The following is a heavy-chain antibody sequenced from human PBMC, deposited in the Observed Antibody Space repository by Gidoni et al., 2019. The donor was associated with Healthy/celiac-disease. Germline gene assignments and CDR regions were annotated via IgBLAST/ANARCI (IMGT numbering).Heavy chain of an antibody. D-gene: IGHD5-18*01. CDR1: GFTFSSYS. CDR3: ARVSDGSIKFDT. CDR2: ISSSSSYI. V-gene: IGHV3-21*01. J-gene: IGHJ5*02. Sequence: EVQLVESGGGLVKPGGSLRLSFAASGFTFSSYSMNWVRQAPGKGLEWVSSISSSSSYIYYADSVKGRFTISRDNAKNSLYLQMNSLRAEDTAVYYCARVSDGSIKFDTWGQGTLVTVSS.